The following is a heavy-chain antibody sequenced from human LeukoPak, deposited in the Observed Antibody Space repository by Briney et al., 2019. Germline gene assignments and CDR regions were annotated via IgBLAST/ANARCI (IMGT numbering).Heavy chain of an antibody. D-gene: IGHD2-2*01. CDR1: GGSFSGYY. CDR3: PSRRVVPAARRGYFDY. Sequence: SETLSLTCAVYGGSFSGYYWSWIRQPPGKGLEWIEEINHSGSTNYNPSLKSRVTISVDTSKNQFSLKLISVTDADTAVYYCPSRRVVPAARRGYFDYWGQGTLVTVSS. J-gene: IGHJ4*02. CDR2: INHSGST. V-gene: IGHV4-34*01.